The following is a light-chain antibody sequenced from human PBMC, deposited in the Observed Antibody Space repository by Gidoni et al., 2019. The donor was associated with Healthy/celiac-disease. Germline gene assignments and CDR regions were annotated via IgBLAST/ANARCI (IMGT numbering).Light chain of an antibody. CDR2: EVS. J-gene: IGLJ2*01. V-gene: IGLV2-23*02. CDR1: SSDVGSYNL. Sequence: QSALTQPASVSGAPGKSLTISCTGTSSDVGSYNLVSWYQQHPGKAPKLMIYEVSKRPSGVSNRFSGSKSGNTASLTISGLQAEDEADYYCCSYAGSRVFGGGTKLTVL. CDR3: CSYAGSRV.